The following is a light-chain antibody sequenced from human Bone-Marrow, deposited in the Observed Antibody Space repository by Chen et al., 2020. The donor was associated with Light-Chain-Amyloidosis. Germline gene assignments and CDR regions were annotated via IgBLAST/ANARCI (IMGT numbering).Light chain of an antibody. J-gene: IGLJ2*01. Sequence: QSALTQPPSASGSPGQSVTISCTGNQSDIGNYNYVYWYQQHPGKAPKLLIYDVSERPSGVSVRVDGSKSGTTASLTGSGVQAEDGADYYCRSYAGSNFQIFGGGTKLTVL. V-gene: IGLV2-8*01. CDR3: RSYAGSNFQI. CDR2: DVS. CDR1: QSDIGNYNY.